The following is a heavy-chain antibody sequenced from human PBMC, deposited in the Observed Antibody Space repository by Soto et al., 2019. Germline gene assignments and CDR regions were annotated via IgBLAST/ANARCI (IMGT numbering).Heavy chain of an antibody. V-gene: IGHV3-74*03. CDR1: GLTFRSYW. J-gene: IGHJ4*02. CDR3: VRAIRLWRFDY. CDR2: INTDGSVA. Sequence: GGSLRLSCAASGLTFRSYWMHWVRQAPGKGLVWVSRINTDGSVAMYVDSVKGRFTISRDNAKNTLYLHMSSLRAEDTAVYYCVRAIRLWRFDYWGQGTLVTVSS. D-gene: IGHD2-21*01.